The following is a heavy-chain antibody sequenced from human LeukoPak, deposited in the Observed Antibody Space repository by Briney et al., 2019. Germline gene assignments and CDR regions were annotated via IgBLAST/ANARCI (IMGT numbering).Heavy chain of an antibody. CDR3: TRRPLYLGYDFNDY. V-gene: IGHV5-51*01. CDR1: GYSFSNYW. CDR2: IYPGDSDT. D-gene: IGHD5-12*01. Sequence: GESLKISCKGSGYSFSNYWVGWVRQMPGKGLESMGTIYPGDSDTTYSPSFQGQVIISVDKSISTAYLQWSSLKASDTAMYYCTRRPLYLGYDFNDYWGQGTLVTVSS. J-gene: IGHJ4*02.